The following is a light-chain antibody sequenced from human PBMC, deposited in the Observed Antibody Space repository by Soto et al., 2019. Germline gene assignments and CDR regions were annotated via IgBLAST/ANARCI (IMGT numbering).Light chain of an antibody. CDR3: RSYKSVSTGV. Sequence: QSALTQPASVSGSPGQSITISCTGTSSDVGGYNYVSWYQQHPGKAPKHMIYEVSNRPSGVSNLFSGSKSGNTASLTISGLQAEDEADYYSRSYKSVSTGVFGGGTKLTVL. J-gene: IGLJ3*02. V-gene: IGLV2-14*01. CDR1: SSDVGGYNY. CDR2: EVS.